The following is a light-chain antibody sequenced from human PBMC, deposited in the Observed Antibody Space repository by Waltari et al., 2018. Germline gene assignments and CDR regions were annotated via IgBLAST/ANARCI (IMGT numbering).Light chain of an antibody. CDR2: YDD. J-gene: IGLJ2*01. CDR3: SVWDDSLNGQV. CDR1: TSNIANNA. V-gene: IGLV1-36*01. Sequence: QSVLTQPPSVSEAPRQRVTISCSGSTSNIANNAVNWYQQLPGKAPKLLIDYDDLLPSGVSDRFSSSKSGTSASLAISGLQSEDEADYYCSVWDDSLNGQVFGGGTKLTVL.